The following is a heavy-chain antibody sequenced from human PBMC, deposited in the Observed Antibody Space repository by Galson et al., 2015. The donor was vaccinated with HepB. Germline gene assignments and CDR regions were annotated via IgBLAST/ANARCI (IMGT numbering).Heavy chain of an antibody. D-gene: IGHD4-23*01. CDR2: SRNRARGYST. J-gene: IGHJ5*02. CDR1: GFSFNDHY. V-gene: IGHV3-72*01. Sequence: SLRLSCAVSGFSFNDHYVDWVRQAPGKGLEWVGRSRNRARGYSTAYAVSVRGRFTVSRDDSKNSVFLQMNRLRSEDMAVYYCARSEVTTVVTDFDPWGKGTLDTVSP. CDR3: ARSEVTTVVTDFDP.